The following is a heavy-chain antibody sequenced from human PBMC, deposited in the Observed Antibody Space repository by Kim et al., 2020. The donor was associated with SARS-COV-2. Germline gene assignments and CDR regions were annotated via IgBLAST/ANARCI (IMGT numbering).Heavy chain of an antibody. J-gene: IGHJ6*02. Sequence: GGSLRLSCAASGFTFSDYYMSWIRQAPGKGLEWVSYISSSSSYTNYADSVKGRFTISRDNAKNSLYLQMNSLRAEDTAVYYCARDGYSSSWYVGDYYYYGMDVWGQGTTVTVSS. CDR1: GFTFSDYY. CDR3: ARDGYSSSWYVGDYYYYGMDV. V-gene: IGHV3-11*06. CDR2: ISSSSSYT. D-gene: IGHD6-13*01.